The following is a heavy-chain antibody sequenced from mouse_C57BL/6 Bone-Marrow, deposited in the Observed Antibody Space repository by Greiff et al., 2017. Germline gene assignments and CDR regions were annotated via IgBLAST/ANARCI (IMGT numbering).Heavy chain of an antibody. D-gene: IGHD2-1*01. CDR3: AKPPSGNYGWYFDV. CDR1: GYTFTSYW. V-gene: IGHV1-69*01. CDR2: IAPSDSYT. J-gene: IGHJ1*03. Sequence: QVQLQQPGAELVMPGASVKLSCKASGYTFTSYWMHWVKQRPGQGLEWIGEIAPSDSYTTYNQKFKGKSTLTVDKSSSTAYLQLSSLTCEDSAVYSCAKPPSGNYGWYFDVWGTGTTVTVSA.